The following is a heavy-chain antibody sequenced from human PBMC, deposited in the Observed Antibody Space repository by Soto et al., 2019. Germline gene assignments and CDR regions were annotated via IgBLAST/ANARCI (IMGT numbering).Heavy chain of an antibody. CDR1: GFTFSSYW. J-gene: IGHJ4*02. D-gene: IGHD3-22*01. Sequence: QPGGSLRLSCAASGFTFSSYWMSWVRQAPGRGLEWMANIKYDGSEKYYVDSVKGRLTISRDNAKNSLYLQMNSLRAEDTAVYYCASSPHKDSRPDYWGQGTLVTVSS. V-gene: IGHV3-7*03. CDR2: IKYDGSEK. CDR3: ASSPHKDSRPDY.